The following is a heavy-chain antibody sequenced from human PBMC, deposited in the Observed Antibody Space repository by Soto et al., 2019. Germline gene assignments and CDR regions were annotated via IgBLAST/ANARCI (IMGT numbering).Heavy chain of an antibody. V-gene: IGHV1-18*01. CDR1: GYTFTNFG. CDR3: ARSPYSSGYYYAIDY. Sequence: ASVKVSCTASGYTFTNFGISWVRQAPGQGLEWMGWISAYNGNTNYAQNFQGRVTMTTDTSTSTAYMELRSLRSDDTAVYYCARSPYSSGYYYAIDYWGQGTQVTVSS. J-gene: IGHJ4*02. CDR2: ISAYNGNT. D-gene: IGHD3-22*01.